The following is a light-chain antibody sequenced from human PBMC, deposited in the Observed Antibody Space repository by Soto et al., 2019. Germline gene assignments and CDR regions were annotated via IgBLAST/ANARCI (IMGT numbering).Light chain of an antibody. Sequence: IVFKKSPATLSLYPGERATLSCRATQSVTNYIAWYQQRPGQAPRLLIYDASNRATGIPARFSGSGSGTDFTLTISSLEPEDFAVYYCQQRSNWPLTFGGGTKVDIK. CDR2: DAS. J-gene: IGKJ4*01. V-gene: IGKV3-11*01. CDR1: QSVTNY. CDR3: QQRSNWPLT.